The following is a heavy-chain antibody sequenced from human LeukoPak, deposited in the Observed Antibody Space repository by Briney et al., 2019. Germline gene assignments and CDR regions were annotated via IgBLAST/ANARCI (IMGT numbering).Heavy chain of an antibody. Sequence: PGGSLRFSCAASGFSFSDEYMSWIRQAPGQGLEWVSYISSSGDYTNHADSVKGRFTISRDNAKNSLYLQMNILRAEDTAVYYCARSRGAGPGAHFDYWGQGILVTVSS. V-gene: IGHV3-11*03. J-gene: IGHJ4*02. CDR1: GFSFSDEY. D-gene: IGHD6-19*01. CDR2: ISSSGDYT. CDR3: ARSRGAGPGAHFDY.